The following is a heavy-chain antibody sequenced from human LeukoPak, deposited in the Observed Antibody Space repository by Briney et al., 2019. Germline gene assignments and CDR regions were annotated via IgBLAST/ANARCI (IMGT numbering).Heavy chain of an antibody. CDR1: GFTFSGYS. V-gene: IGHV3-21*01. Sequence: NAGGSLRLSCTASGFTFSGYSMNWIRQAPGKGLEWVSSFGTRSTSVYHAGSVKGRFAISRDNAKNSLYLQMNSLRAEDTALYYCAREVSEGFDSWGQGTLVTVSS. D-gene: IGHD3-22*01. J-gene: IGHJ4*02. CDR2: FGTRSTSV. CDR3: AREVSEGFDS.